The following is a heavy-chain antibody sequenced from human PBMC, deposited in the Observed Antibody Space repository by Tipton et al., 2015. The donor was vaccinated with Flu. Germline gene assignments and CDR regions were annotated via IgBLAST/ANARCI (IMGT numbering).Heavy chain of an antibody. CDR3: ARSGDFYLNWFDP. Sequence: TLSLTCTVSGGSISGYYWGWIRQPPGKRLEWMGHIHHSGTTNYNPSLKSRVTMSADSPKNQFSLKLTSVTAADTAVYYCARSGDFYLNWFDPWGQGTLVTVSS. CDR1: GGSISGYY. CDR2: IHHSGTT. J-gene: IGHJ5*02. V-gene: IGHV4-59*07. D-gene: IGHD2/OR15-2a*01.